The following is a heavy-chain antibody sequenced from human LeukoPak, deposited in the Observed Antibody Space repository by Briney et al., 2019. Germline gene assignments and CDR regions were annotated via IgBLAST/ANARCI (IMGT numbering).Heavy chain of an antibody. Sequence: GRSLRLSCAASGFIFRSYGIHWVRQVPGKGLEWVAVIWYDGSKKYYADSVKGRFTIARDNSKNTGYLQLNNLRAEDTAVYYCARDRRDYDSVTTEYSDYGMDVWGQGTTVTVSS. CDR1: GFIFRSYG. CDR3: ARDRRDYDSVTTEYSDYGMDV. CDR2: IWYDGSKK. V-gene: IGHV3-33*01. J-gene: IGHJ6*02. D-gene: IGHD3-16*01.